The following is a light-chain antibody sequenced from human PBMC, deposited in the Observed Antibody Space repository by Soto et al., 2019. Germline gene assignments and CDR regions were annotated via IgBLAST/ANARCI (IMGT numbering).Light chain of an antibody. Sequence: EIVLTQSPATLSLSPGERATLSCRASQSVSSSLAWYQQKPGQAPRLLIYDASNRATGIPARFSGSGSGTDFTLTISSLEPEDFAVYYCQQRYNWPPLSFGGGTKVDIK. V-gene: IGKV3-11*01. CDR2: DAS. J-gene: IGKJ4*01. CDR3: QQRYNWPPLS. CDR1: QSVSSS.